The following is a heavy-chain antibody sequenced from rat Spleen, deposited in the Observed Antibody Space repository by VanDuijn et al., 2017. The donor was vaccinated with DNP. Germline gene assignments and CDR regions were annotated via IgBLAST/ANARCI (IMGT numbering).Heavy chain of an antibody. Sequence: EVQLVESGGGLVQPGRSLKLSCAASGFTFSDYNMAWVRQAPKKGLEWVATISYDGSSTYYRDSVKGRFTISRDNAKSTLYLQMDSLRSEDTATYYCARRRTGSFDYWGQGVMVTVSS. CDR3: ARRRTGSFDY. CDR1: GFTFSDYN. CDR2: ISYDGSST. D-gene: IGHD5-1*01. J-gene: IGHJ2*01. V-gene: IGHV5-7*01.